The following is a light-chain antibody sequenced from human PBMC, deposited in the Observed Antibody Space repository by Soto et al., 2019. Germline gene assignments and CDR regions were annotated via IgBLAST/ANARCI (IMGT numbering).Light chain of an antibody. V-gene: IGKV1-5*03. CDR3: QHYNVYPWT. CDR1: QTISRW. Sequence: DIQMTQSPSTLSASVGDRVTITCRARQTISRWLAWYQQKPGKAPQLLIYEASSLQSGVQSRSSGSGSGTEVTLTICSRQPDDFASYYSQHYNVYPWTFGQGTKVDIK. J-gene: IGKJ1*01. CDR2: EAS.